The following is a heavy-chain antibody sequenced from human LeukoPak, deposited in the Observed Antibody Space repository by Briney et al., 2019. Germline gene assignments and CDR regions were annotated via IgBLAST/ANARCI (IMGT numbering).Heavy chain of an antibody. D-gene: IGHD3-16*02. Sequence: PSETLSLTCAVYGGSFSGYYWSWIRQPPGKGLEWIGYIYYSGSTNYNPSLKSRVTISVDTSKNQFSLKLSSVTAADTAVYYCARGVWGSYRVYNWFDPWGQGTLVTVSS. V-gene: IGHV4-59*01. CDR2: IYYSGST. CDR1: GGSFSGYY. J-gene: IGHJ5*02. CDR3: ARGVWGSYRVYNWFDP.